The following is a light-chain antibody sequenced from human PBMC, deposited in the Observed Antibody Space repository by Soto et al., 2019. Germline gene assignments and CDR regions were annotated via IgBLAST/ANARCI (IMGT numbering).Light chain of an antibody. J-gene: IGKJ4*01. V-gene: IGKV3-20*01. Sequence: EIVLTQSPGTLSLSPGETATLSVRDSQKMRSSHLVSYQQKPGQAPRLLIYGASTRPFDVPYRFSGSGSGTNFTLTINRLQAEDFAVYFCQHSGTSLTFGGGTKVEMK. CDR1: QKMRSSH. CDR2: GAS. CDR3: QHSGTSLT.